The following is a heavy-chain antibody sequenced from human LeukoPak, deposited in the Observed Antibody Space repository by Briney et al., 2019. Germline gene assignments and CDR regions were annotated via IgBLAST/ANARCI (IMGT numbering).Heavy chain of an antibody. V-gene: IGHV3-23*01. J-gene: IGHJ4*02. CDR1: GFTFSSYA. Sequence: GGSLRLSCAASGFTFSSYAMSWVRQAPGKGLEWVSAISGSGGSTYYADSVKGRFTISRDNSKNTLSLQMNSLRAEDTAVYYCAKDLVEMATIARLFDYWGQGTLVTVSS. CDR2: ISGSGGST. D-gene: IGHD5-24*01. CDR3: AKDLVEMATIARLFDY.